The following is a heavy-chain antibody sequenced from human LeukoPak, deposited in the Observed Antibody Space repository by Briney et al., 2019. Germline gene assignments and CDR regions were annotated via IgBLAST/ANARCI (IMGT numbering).Heavy chain of an antibody. Sequence: SETLSLTCAVYGGSFSGYYWSWIRQPPGKGLEWIGEINHSGSTNYNPSLKSRVTISVDTSKNQFSLKLSSVTAADTAVYYCARYVVYRYSSGWFHIWGQGTMVTVSS. CDR2: INHSGST. CDR1: GGSFSGYY. CDR3: ARYVVYRYSSGWFHI. V-gene: IGHV4-34*01. J-gene: IGHJ3*02. D-gene: IGHD6-19*01.